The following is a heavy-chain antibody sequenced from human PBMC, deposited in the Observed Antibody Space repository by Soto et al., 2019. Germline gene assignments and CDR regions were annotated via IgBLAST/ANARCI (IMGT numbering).Heavy chain of an antibody. CDR1: SDSVSSNSSA. V-gene: IGHV6-1*01. CDR2: TYYRSKWYN. CDR3: ARDQTIFGVVISYYGMDV. J-gene: IGHJ6*02. D-gene: IGHD3-3*01. Sequence: SQTLSLTCAISSDSVSSNSSAWNWIRQSPSRGLEWLGRTYYRSKWYNDYAVSVKSRITITPDTSKNQFSLQLNSVTPEDTAVYYCARDQTIFGVVISYYGMDVWGQGTTVTVSS.